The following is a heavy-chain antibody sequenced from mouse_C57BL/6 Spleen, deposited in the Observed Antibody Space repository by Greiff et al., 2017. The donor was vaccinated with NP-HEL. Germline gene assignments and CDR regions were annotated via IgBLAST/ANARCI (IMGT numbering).Heavy chain of an antibody. J-gene: IGHJ2*01. CDR2: IHPNSGST. CDR1: GYTFTSYW. D-gene: IGHD2-2*01. CDR3: ARRGIYYGYGFDY. V-gene: IGHV1-64*01. Sequence: QVQVQQPGAELVKPGASVKLSCKASGYTFTSYWMHWVKQRSGQGLGWIGLIHPNSGSTNYNEKFKSKATLTVDKSSSTAYMQLSSLTSEDSAVYYCARRGIYYGYGFDYWGQGTTLTVSS.